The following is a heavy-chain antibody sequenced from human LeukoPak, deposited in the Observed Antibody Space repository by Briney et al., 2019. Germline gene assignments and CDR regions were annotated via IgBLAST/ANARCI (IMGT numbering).Heavy chain of an antibody. CDR1: GYSFTSYW. CDR3: ARGHYFDY. V-gene: IGHV5-10-1*01. J-gene: IGHJ4*02. CDR2: IDPSDSYT. Sequence: GESLKISCKGSGYSFTSYWISWVRQMPGKGLEWMGRIDPSDSYTEYSPSFQGHVTISADKSITTAYLQWSTLKASDTAMYCCARGHYFDYWGQGTLVTVSS.